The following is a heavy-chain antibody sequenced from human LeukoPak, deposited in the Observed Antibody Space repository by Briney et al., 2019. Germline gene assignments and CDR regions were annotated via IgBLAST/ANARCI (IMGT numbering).Heavy chain of an antibody. D-gene: IGHD2-2*01. J-gene: IGHJ4*02. CDR1: GFTFSSYA. Sequence: GGSLRLSCAASGFTFSSYAMSWVRQAPGKGLEWVSAISGSGGSTYYADSVKGRFTISRDNSKNTLYLQMNSLRAEDTAVYYCARDRVVVPAASDYWGQGTLVTVSS. CDR2: ISGSGGST. CDR3: ARDRVVVPAASDY. V-gene: IGHV3-23*01.